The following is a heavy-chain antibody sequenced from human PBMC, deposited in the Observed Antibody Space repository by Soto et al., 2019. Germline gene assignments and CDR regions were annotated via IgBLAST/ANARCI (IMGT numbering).Heavy chain of an antibody. CDR3: ARVPGGATDNDYGMDV. CDR2: ISTYNGNT. Sequence: QVQLVQSGAEVKKPAASVKVSCKASGYSFTSYGISWVRQAPGQGLEWMGWISTYNGNTKYAKKFQGRVTITADEPTSTAYMELSSLRSEDTAVYYCARVPGGATDNDYGMDVCGQGTTVTVSS. CDR1: GYSFTSYG. J-gene: IGHJ6*02. V-gene: IGHV1-18*01. D-gene: IGHD1-26*01.